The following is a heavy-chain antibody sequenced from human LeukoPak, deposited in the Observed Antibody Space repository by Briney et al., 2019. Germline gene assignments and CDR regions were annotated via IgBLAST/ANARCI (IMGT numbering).Heavy chain of an antibody. CDR1: GFTFSSYG. J-gene: IGHJ4*02. V-gene: IGHV3-30*02. Sequence: GGSLRLSCAASGFTFSSYGMHWVRQAPGKGLEWVAFIRYDGSNKYYADSVKGRFTISRDNSKNTLYLQMNSLRAEDTAVYYCAKVSGSSWYQDYFDYWGQGTLVTVSS. CDR2: IRYDGSNK. D-gene: IGHD6-13*01. CDR3: AKVSGSSWYQDYFDY.